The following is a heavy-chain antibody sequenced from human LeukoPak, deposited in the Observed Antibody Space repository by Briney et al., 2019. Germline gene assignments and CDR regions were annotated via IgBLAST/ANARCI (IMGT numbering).Heavy chain of an antibody. V-gene: IGHV3-30*02. D-gene: IGHD4-17*01. CDR1: GFTFSSYG. Sequence: GGSLRLSCAASGFTFSSYGMHWVRQAPGKGLEWVAFIRYDGSNKYYADSVKGRFTISRDNSKNTLYLQMNSLRAEDTAVYYCARLARTDYGDYGSLSYYYYYMDVWGKGTTVTVSS. CDR3: ARLARTDYGDYGSLSYYYYYMDV. CDR2: IRYDGSNK. J-gene: IGHJ6*03.